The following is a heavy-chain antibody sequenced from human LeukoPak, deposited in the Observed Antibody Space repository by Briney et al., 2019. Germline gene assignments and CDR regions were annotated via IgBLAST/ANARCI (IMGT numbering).Heavy chain of an antibody. CDR2: INPSSGST. D-gene: IGHD2-15*01. CDR3: ARDQTRGRGGGRYCYGMDV. V-gene: IGHV1-46*01. Sequence: ASVKVSCKASGYTFTSYYMHWVRQAPGQGLEWMGIINPSSGSTSYAQKFQGRVTMTRDTSTSTVYMELSSLRSEDTAVYYCARDQTRGRGGGRYCYGMDVWGQGTTVTVSS. J-gene: IGHJ6*02. CDR1: GYTFTSYY.